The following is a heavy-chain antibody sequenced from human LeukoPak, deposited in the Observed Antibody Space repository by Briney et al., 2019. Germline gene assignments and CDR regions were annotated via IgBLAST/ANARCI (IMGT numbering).Heavy chain of an antibody. Sequence: GGSLRLSCADSGFTFSSSAMSWVRQAPGEGLEWVSAISGSGGSTYYADSVKGRFTISRDNSKNTLYLQMNSMRAEDTAVYYCAKDLLTGPSNWFDPWGQETLVTVSS. CDR1: GFTFSSSA. CDR2: ISGSGGST. D-gene: IGHD3-9*01. V-gene: IGHV3-23*01. J-gene: IGHJ5*02. CDR3: AKDLLTGPSNWFDP.